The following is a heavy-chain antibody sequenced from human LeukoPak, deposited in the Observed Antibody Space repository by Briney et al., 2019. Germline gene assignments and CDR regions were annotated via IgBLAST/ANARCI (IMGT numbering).Heavy chain of an antibody. CDR1: GFTFSSYA. J-gene: IGHJ4*02. CDR3: ARDGDSSSSDPNIDS. V-gene: IGHV3-30*02. CDR2: TRYDGSKK. D-gene: IGHD6-13*01. Sequence: PGGSLRLSCAASGFTFSSYAMHWVRQAPGKGLEWVAFTRYDGSKKYYAGSVRDRFTISRDNSRNTLYLQMNSLRPEDTAVYYCARDGDSSSSDPNIDSWGQGTLVTVSS.